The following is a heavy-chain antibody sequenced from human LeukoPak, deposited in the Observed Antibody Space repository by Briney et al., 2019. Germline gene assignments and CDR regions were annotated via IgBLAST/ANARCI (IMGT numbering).Heavy chain of an antibody. V-gene: IGHV3-21*01. CDR1: RFIFSSYH. J-gene: IGHJ4*02. CDR3: ARGSNWSPLDFDY. Sequence: GGSLRLSCAASRFIFSSYHMHWVRQPPGKGLEWVSSISSSNSFIYYADSMKGRFTISRDNAKNSLYLQMNSLRAEDTAVYYCARGSNWSPLDFDYWGQGTLVTVSS. CDR2: ISSSNSFI. D-gene: IGHD1-20*01.